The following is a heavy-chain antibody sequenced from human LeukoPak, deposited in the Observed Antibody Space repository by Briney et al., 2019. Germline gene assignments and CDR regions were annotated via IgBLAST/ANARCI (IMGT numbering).Heavy chain of an antibody. V-gene: IGHV4-39*01. J-gene: IGHJ6*03. CDR2: IYYSGST. CDR1: GGSISSSSYY. CDR3: ARHLEHAQYYYYYYYMDV. D-gene: IGHD5-24*01. Sequence: PSETLSLTCTVSGGSISSSSYYWGWIRQPPGKGLEWIGSIYYSGSTYYNPSLKSRVTISVDTSKNQFSLKLSSVTAADTAVYYCARHLEHAQYYYYYYYMDVWGKGTTVTVSS.